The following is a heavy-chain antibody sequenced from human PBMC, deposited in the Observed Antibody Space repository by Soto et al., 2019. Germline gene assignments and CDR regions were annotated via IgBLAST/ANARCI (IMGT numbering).Heavy chain of an antibody. CDR1: GGSISSYY. Sequence: SETLSLTCTVSGGSISSYYWSWVRQPPGKGLEWIGYIYYSGSTNYNPSLKSRVTISVDTSKNQFSLKLSSVTAADTAVYYCAREEMGYSYELAVPGSFDLWGRGTLVTVSS. CDR2: IYYSGST. D-gene: IGHD5-18*01. J-gene: IGHJ2*01. CDR3: AREEMGYSYELAVPGSFDL. V-gene: IGHV4-59*01.